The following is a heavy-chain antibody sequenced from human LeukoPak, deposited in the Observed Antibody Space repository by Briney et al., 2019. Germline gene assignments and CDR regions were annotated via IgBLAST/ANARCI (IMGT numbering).Heavy chain of an antibody. D-gene: IGHD7-27*01. V-gene: IGHV4-39*07. CDR2: IYYSGST. CDR1: GGSISSSSYY. CDR3: ARGGTGRYDY. J-gene: IGHJ4*02. Sequence: PSETLSLTCTVSGGSISSSSYYWGWIRQPPGKGLEWIGIIYYSGSTYYNPSLKSRVTISVDTSKNQFSLKLSSVTAADTAVYYCARGGTGRYDYWGQGTLVTISS.